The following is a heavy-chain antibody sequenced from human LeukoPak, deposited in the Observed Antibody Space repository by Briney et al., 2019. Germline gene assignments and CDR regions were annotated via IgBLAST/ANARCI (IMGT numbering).Heavy chain of an antibody. Sequence: GGSLRLSCAASGFASSSHAMCWVRQAPGKGLEWVAVISHDGINQYYADSVKGRFTISRDNSKNTLYLQMNNLRAEDTAVYYCAKAAAGTYYYYYGMDGWGQGTTVTVSS. CDR3: AKAAAGTYYYYYGMDG. V-gene: IGHV3-30*18. CDR2: ISHDGINQ. J-gene: IGHJ6*02. CDR1: GFASSSHA. D-gene: IGHD6-13*01.